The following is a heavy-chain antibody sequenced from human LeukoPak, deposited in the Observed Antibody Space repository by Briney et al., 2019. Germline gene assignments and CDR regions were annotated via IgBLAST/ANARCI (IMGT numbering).Heavy chain of an antibody. CDR2: IYTSGST. CDR3: ARLRVGAFDI. CDR1: GGSVSSGSYY. V-gene: IGHV4-61*02. D-gene: IGHD2-15*01. J-gene: IGHJ3*02. Sequence: PSETLSLTCTVSGGSVSSGSYYWSWIRQPAGKGLEWIGRIYTSGSTNYNPSLKSRVTISVDTSKNQSSLKLSSVTAADTAVYYCARLRVGAFDIWGQGTMVTVSS.